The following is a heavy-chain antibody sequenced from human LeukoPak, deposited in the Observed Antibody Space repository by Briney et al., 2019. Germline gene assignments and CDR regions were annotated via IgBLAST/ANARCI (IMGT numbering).Heavy chain of an antibody. D-gene: IGHD3-10*01. CDR3: ARDQLYYLGSGSLTVGPFHGMDV. Sequence: QPGGSLRLSCAASGFTVSSNYMSWVRQAPGKGLEWVSVIYSGGGTYYAESVKGRFTISRDNSKNTLYLQLNSLRAEDTAVYYCARDQLYYLGSGSLTVGPFHGMDVWGQGTTVTVS. CDR1: GFTVSSNY. J-gene: IGHJ6*02. V-gene: IGHV3-66*01. CDR2: IYSGGGT.